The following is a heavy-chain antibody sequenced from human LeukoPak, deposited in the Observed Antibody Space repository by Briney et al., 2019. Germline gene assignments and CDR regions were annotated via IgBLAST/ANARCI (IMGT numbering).Heavy chain of an antibody. D-gene: IGHD3-10*01. Sequence: SETLSLTCTVSGGSISSYYWSWIRQPPGKGLEWIGYIYYSGSTNYNPSLKSRVTISVDTSKNQFSLKLSSVTAADTAVYYCARFSRDYYGSGSYYSPWGQGTLVTVSS. CDR2: IYYSGST. CDR3: ARFSRDYYGSGSYYSP. J-gene: IGHJ5*02. V-gene: IGHV4-59*01. CDR1: GGSISSYY.